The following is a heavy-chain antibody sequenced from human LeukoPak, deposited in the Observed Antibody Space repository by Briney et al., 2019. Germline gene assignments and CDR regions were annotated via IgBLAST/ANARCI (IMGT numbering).Heavy chain of an antibody. CDR3: ARVSSGATDAFDI. CDR2: IILIFGTA. D-gene: IGHD3-10*01. J-gene: IGHJ3*02. CDR1: GGTFSSYA. V-gene: IGHV1-69*01. Sequence: SSVKVSCKASGGTFSSYAISWVRQAPGQGLEWMGGIILIFGTANYAQKFQGRVTITADESTSTAYMELSSLRSEDTAVYYCARVSSGATDAFDIWGQGTMVTVSS.